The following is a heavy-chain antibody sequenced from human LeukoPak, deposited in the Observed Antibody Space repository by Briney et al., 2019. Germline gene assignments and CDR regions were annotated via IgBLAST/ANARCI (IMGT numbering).Heavy chain of an antibody. CDR1: GFTFGDYA. Sequence: GGSLRLSCTASGFTFGDYAMSWFRQAPGKGLEWVGRIKSKTDGGTTDYAAPVKGRFTISRDDSKNTLYLQMNSLKTEDTAVYYCTTELWFGGQGTLVTASS. CDR2: IKSKTDGGTT. V-gene: IGHV3-15*01. CDR3: TTELWF. J-gene: IGHJ4*02. D-gene: IGHD3-10*01.